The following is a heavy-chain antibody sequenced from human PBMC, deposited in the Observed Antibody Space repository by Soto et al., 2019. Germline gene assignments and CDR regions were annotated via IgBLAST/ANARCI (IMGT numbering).Heavy chain of an antibody. D-gene: IGHD6-6*01. CDR1: GESISSGGYY. J-gene: IGHJ4*02. CDR2: IYDSESA. V-gene: IGHV4-31*03. Sequence: QVQLQESGPGLVKPSQTLSLTCSVSGESISSGGYYWSWIRHHPGKGLEWIGYIYDSESAYYNPSFKSRVTISLDTSKNHFAMRLSSVTAADTAVYYCARASSSSSAADYWGQGTLATVSS. CDR3: ARASSSSSAADY.